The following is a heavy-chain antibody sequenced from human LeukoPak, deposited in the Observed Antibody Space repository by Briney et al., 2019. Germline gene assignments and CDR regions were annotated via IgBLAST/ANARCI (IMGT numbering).Heavy chain of an antibody. CDR3: ARGGHCSTTSCPNYDGMDV. V-gene: IGHV3-33*01. D-gene: IGHD2-2*01. CDR2: TWYDGSNK. J-gene: IGHJ6*02. Sequence: GGSLRLSCAASEFTFSSYGMHWVRQAPGKGLEWVAATWYDGSNKYCADSVKGRFTISRDNSKNTLYLQMNSLRAEDTAVYFCARGGHCSTTSCPNYDGMDVWGQGTTLTVSS. CDR1: EFTFSSYG.